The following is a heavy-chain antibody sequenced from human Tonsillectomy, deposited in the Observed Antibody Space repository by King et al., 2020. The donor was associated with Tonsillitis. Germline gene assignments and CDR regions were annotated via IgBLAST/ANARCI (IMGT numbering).Heavy chain of an antibody. J-gene: IGHJ4*02. CDR3: AAYDYGDYVVDY. Sequence: VQLVESGGGVVQPGKSLRLSCAASRFTFSTYTMHWVRQAPGKGLEWVAVISYDRSNKYYADSVKGRFTISRDNSKNTVSLEMNSLRAEDTAVYYCAAYDYGDYVVDYWGQGTLVTVSS. CDR2: ISYDRSNK. CDR1: RFTFSTYT. D-gene: IGHD4-17*01. V-gene: IGHV3-30*04.